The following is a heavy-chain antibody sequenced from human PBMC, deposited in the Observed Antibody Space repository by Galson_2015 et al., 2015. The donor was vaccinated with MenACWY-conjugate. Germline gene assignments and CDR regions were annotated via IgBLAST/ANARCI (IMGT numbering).Heavy chain of an antibody. D-gene: IGHD6-19*01. CDR3: ARLAVPGLN. Sequence: SLRLSCAAFAFTFSSFEMNWVRQAPGKGLEWVSYISSSGTTIYYSDSVKGRFTISRDNAKNSLYLRMNSLRAEDTAVYYCARLAVPGLNWGQGTLVTVSS. CDR2: ISSSGTTI. CDR1: AFTFSSFE. V-gene: IGHV3-48*03. J-gene: IGHJ4*02.